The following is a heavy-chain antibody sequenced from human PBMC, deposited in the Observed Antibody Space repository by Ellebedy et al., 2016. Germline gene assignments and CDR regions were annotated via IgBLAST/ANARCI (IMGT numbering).Heavy chain of an antibody. CDR2: ISYDGSNK. D-gene: IGHD3-22*01. Sequence: GESLKISCAASGFTFSSYGMHWVRQAPGKGLEWVAVISYDGSNKYYADSVRGRFTISRDNAKNTLYLQMNSLRAEDTAIYYCARDVDSSGYYTVLYWGQGTLVTVSS. CDR1: GFTFSSYG. CDR3: ARDVDSSGYYTVLY. V-gene: IGHV3-30*03. J-gene: IGHJ4*02.